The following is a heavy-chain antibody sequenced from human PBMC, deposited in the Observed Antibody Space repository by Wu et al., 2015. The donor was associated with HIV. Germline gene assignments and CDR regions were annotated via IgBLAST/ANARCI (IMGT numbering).Heavy chain of an antibody. Sequence: QVQLVQSGAEVKKPGSSVKVSCKASGGTFSSYAISWVRQAPGQGLEWMGRIIPIFGTANYAQKFQGRVTITADESTSTAYMELSSLRSEDTAVYYCARGGGYSYGPTTYWFDPWGQGTLVTVSS. J-gene: IGHJ5*02. D-gene: IGHD5-18*01. CDR3: ARGGGYSYGPTTYWFDP. V-gene: IGHV1-69*13. CDR2: IIPIFGTA. CDR1: GGTFSSYA.